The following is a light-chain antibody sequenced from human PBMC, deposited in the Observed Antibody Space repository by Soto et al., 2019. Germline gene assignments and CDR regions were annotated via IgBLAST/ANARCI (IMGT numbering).Light chain of an antibody. CDR3: QQGSNWPRT. J-gene: IGKJ5*01. Sequence: EIVMTQSPVTLSVSPGERATLSCRASQSVSSYLAWYQQKPGQAPRLVIYDASKRAPGIPARFSGSGSGTDFTLTISSLQPEDFAVYYCQQGSNWPRTFGQGTRLETK. CDR1: QSVSSY. V-gene: IGKV3-11*01. CDR2: DAS.